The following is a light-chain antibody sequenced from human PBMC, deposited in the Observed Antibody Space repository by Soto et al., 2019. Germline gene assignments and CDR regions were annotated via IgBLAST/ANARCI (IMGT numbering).Light chain of an antibody. CDR2: EVS. J-gene: IGLJ1*01. CDR3: SSYTRTSSYV. Sequence: QSVLTQPASVSGSPGQSITVSCTGTSSDVGGYNSVSWYQQHPGKPPKLIIYEVSNRPSGVSDRFSGSKSGNTASLTISGLQAEDEADYYCSSYTRTSSYVFAIGTKV. CDR1: SSDVGGYNS. V-gene: IGLV2-14*03.